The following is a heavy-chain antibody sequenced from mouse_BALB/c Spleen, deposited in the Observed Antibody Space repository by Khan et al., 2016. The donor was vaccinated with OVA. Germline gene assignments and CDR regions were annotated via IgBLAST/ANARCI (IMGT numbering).Heavy chain of an antibody. D-gene: IGHD2-10*01. V-gene: IGHV2-6-7*01. CDR2: IWGDGST. Sequence: QMQLEESGPGLVAPSQSLSITCTVSGFSLTGYGVNWVRQPPGKGLEWLGMIWGDGSTDYNSALKSRLSISKDNSTSQVFLKMHSLQTDDTARYYCARAYYGNYREAMDYWGQGTSVTVSS. J-gene: IGHJ4*01. CDR3: ARAYYGNYREAMDY. CDR1: GFSLTGYG.